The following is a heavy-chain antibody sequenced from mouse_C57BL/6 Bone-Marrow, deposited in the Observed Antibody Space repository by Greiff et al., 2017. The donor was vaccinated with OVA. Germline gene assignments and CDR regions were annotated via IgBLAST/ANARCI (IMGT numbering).Heavy chain of an antibody. D-gene: IGHD1-1*01. CDR1: GYTFTDYE. CDR2: IDPETGGT. CDR3: TRGTTVVAEDY. Sequence: QVQLKESGAELVRPGASVTLSCKASGYTFTDYEMHWVKQTPVHGLEWIGAIDPETGGTAYNQKFKGKAILTADKSSSTAYMELRSLTSEDSAVYYCTRGTTVVAEDYWGQGTTLTVSS. V-gene: IGHV1-15*01. J-gene: IGHJ2*01.